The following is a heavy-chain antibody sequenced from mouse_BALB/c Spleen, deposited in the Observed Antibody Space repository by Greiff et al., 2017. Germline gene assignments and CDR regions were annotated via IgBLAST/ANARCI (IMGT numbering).Heavy chain of an antibody. J-gene: IGHJ3*01. D-gene: IGHD1-1*01. V-gene: IGHV3-2*02. CDR3: ARYYYGSSPPAWFAY. CDR1: GYSITSDYA. Sequence: EVKLQESGPGLVKPSQSLSLTCTVTGYSITSDYAWNWIRQFPGNKLEWMGYISYSGSTSYNPSLKSRISITRDTSKNQFFLQLNSVTTEDTATYYCARYYYGSSPPAWFAYWGQGTLVTVSA. CDR2: ISYSGST.